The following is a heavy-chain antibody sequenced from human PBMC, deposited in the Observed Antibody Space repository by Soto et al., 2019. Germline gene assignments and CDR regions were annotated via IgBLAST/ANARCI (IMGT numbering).Heavy chain of an antibody. V-gene: IGHV1-69*01. J-gene: IGHJ3*02. D-gene: IGHD2-8*02. CDR1: GGTFSTYT. CDR2: VFPTFGAA. CDR3: ARDQGNNTVAFAI. Sequence: QVQLVQSGTEVKKPGSSVKVSCKASGGTFSTYTISWLRQAPGQGPEWMGGVFPTFGAANYAPKFQGRLTISADESPATAYMELTSMRSDDTPMYYCARDQGNNTVAFAIRGPGPLIIVSS.